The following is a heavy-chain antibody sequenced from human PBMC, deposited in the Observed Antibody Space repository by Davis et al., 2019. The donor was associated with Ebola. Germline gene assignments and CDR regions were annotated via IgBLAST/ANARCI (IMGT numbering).Heavy chain of an antibody. Sequence: GESLKISCAASGFTFSSYAMHWVRQAPGKGLEWVAVISYDGSNKYYADSVKGRFTISRDNSKNTLYLQMNSLRAEDTAVYYCARAGDIVVVVAAAFDYWGQGTLVTVSP. J-gene: IGHJ4*02. CDR3: ARAGDIVVVVAAAFDY. CDR1: GFTFSSYA. CDR2: ISYDGSNK. D-gene: IGHD2-15*01. V-gene: IGHV3-30-3*01.